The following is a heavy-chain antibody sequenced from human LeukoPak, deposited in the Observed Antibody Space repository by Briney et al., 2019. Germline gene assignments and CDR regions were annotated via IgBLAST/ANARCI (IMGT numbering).Heavy chain of an antibody. CDR2: MSFDGNHK. CDR3: ARVYGSEIDY. D-gene: IGHD3-10*01. Sequence: GRSLRLSCAASGFGFGSYNMYWVRQAPGKGLEWVTLMSFDGNHKKYADSVKGRFTVSRDNSRNTLFLQMNSLRPEDTAVYYCARVYGSEIDYWGQGTLVTASS. V-gene: IGHV3-30*03. CDR1: GFGFGSYN. J-gene: IGHJ4*02.